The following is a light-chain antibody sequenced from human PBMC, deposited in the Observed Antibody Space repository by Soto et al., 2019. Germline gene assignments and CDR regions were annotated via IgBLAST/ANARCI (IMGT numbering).Light chain of an antibody. J-gene: IGLJ1*01. CDR3: CSYVGATTDV. CDR1: SSNIGGYNV. Sequence: QSVLTQPASVSGSPGQSITISCSGTSSNIGGYNVVSWYQQHPGKAPKVIVYEGIKRPSGVSDRFSGSTSGSTASLTISGLQAEHEAEYYCCSYVGATTDVFRSGKKAIVL. V-gene: IGLV2-23*01. CDR2: EGI.